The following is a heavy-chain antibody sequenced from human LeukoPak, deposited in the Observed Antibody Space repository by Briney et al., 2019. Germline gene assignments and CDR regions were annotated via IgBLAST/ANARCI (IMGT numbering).Heavy chain of an antibody. CDR1: GYTFTSYG. CDR2: ISAYNGNT. CDR3: ARGGAGYFDPDAFDI. V-gene: IGHV1-18*04. Sequence: ASVKVSCKASGYTFTSYGISWVRQAPGQGLEWMGWISAYNGNTNDAQKLQGRVTMTTDTSTSTAYMELRSLRSDDTAVYYCARGGAGYFDPDAFDIWGQGTMVTVSS. J-gene: IGHJ3*02. D-gene: IGHD3-9*01.